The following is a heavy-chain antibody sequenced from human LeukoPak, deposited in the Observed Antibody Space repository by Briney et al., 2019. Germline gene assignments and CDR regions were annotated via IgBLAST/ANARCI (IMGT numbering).Heavy chain of an antibody. CDR1: GYSFTSYW. CDR3: ARHRDVSYYYYYGMDV. J-gene: IGHJ6*02. Sequence: GESLEISCKGSGYSFTSYWIGWVRQMPGKGLEWMGIIYPGDSDTRYSPSFQGQVTISADKSISTAYLQWSSLKASDIAMYYCARHRDVSYYYYYGMDVWGQGTTVTVYS. D-gene: IGHD5/OR15-5a*01. V-gene: IGHV5-51*01. CDR2: IYPGDSDT.